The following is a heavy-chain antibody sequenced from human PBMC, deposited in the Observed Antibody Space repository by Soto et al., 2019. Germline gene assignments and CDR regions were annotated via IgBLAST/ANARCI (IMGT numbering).Heavy chain of an antibody. D-gene: IGHD2-2*02. CDR1: GGSFSGYY. J-gene: IGHJ6*02. Sequence: SETLSLTCAVYGGSFSGYYWSCIRQPPGKGLEWIVEINHSGSTNYNPSLKSRVTISVDTSXNQFSLKLSSVTAADTAVYYCARLVPGGYCSSTSCYTGPRDRYYYYYYGMDVWGQGTTVT. V-gene: IGHV4-34*01. CDR3: ARLVPGGYCSSTSCYTGPRDRYYYYYYGMDV. CDR2: INHSGST.